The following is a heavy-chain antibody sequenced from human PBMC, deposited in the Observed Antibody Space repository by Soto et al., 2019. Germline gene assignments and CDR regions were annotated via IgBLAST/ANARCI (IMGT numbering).Heavy chain of an antibody. V-gene: IGHV3-13*01. CDR1: GFTFNNYV. D-gene: IGHD2-8*01. CDR3: ARAGPNWDYYFYGMDV. J-gene: IGHJ6*02. CDR2: FGSAGDI. Sequence: GGSLRLSCAASGFTFNNYVMLWVRQAPGKGLEWVSTFGSAGDIYYSDSVKGRFTISRDNARNSLYLQMNSLRAADTAVYYCARAGPNWDYYFYGMDVWGQGTTVTVSS.